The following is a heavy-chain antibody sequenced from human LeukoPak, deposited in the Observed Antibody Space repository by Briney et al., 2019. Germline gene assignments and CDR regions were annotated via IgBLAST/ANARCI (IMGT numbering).Heavy chain of an antibody. CDR3: ARAYSGYYDSSGYPLRF. J-gene: IGHJ4*02. D-gene: IGHD3-22*01. Sequence: ASVKVSCKASGYTFTGYYMHWVRQAPGQGLEWMGWINPNSGGTNYAQKFQGRVTMTRDTSISTAYIELSSLRSDDTAVYYCARAYSGYYDSSGYPLRFWGQGTLVTVSS. V-gene: IGHV1-2*02. CDR1: GYTFTGYY. CDR2: INPNSGGT.